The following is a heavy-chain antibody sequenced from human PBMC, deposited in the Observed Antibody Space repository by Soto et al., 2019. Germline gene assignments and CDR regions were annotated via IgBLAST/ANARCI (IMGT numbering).Heavy chain of an antibody. D-gene: IGHD3-22*01. Sequence: QVQLQQWGAGLLKPSETLSLTFAVYGGSFSGYYWSWIRQPPGKGLEWIGEINHSGSTNYNPSLKSRVTISVDTSKNQFSLKLSSVTAADTAVYYCARALIDSSGYYVGDWFDPWGQGTLVTVSS. CDR2: INHSGST. CDR1: GGSFSGYY. V-gene: IGHV4-34*01. CDR3: ARALIDSSGYYVGDWFDP. J-gene: IGHJ5*02.